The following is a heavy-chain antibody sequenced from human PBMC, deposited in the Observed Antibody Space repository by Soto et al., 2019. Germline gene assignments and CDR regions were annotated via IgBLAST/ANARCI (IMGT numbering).Heavy chain of an antibody. CDR2: ISASTTSI. Sequence: GGSLRLSCAASGFTFRSYSMNWVRQAPGKGLDWISYISASTTSIYYADSVQGRFTISRDNAKNSLSLQMSSLRAEDTAVYYCTRDQSRCSGYPFDYWGQGNMVTVSS. V-gene: IGHV3-48*01. CDR1: GFTFRSYS. CDR3: TRDQSRCSGYPFDY. D-gene: IGHD6-25*01. J-gene: IGHJ4*02.